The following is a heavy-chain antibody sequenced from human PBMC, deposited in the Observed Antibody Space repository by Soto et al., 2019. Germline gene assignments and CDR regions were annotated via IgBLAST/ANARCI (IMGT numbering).Heavy chain of an antibody. CDR2: IWYDGSNK. D-gene: IGHD3-16*01. Sequence: PGRSLRLSCAASGCSFSSYGMHWVRQAPGKGLEWVAVIWYDGSNKYYTDSVKGRFTISRDNSKNTLYLQIHSLRAEDTAVYYCAIDLRRWGAEGSVFDIWGQGTMVTGSS. J-gene: IGHJ3*02. V-gene: IGHV3-33*01. CDR3: AIDLRRWGAEGSVFDI. CDR1: GCSFSSYG.